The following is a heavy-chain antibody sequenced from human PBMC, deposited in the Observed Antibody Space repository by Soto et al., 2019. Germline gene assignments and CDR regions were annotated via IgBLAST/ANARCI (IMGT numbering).Heavy chain of an antibody. CDR3: AREVPRSMRHSFDY. CDR1: SGALRRYY. Sequence: SETLSLTCTVSSGALRRYYRSWIGRPPGKGLEWIGYVYYTESTNYNPSIKSRVTMSLDTSKTQFSLNLSSVTAADTAVYYCAREVPRSMRHSFDYWGQGSLVTVSA. J-gene: IGHJ4*02. V-gene: IGHV4-59*01. CDR2: VYYTEST.